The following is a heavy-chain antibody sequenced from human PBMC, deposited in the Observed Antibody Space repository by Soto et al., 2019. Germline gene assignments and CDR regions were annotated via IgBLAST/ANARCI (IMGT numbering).Heavy chain of an antibody. V-gene: IGHV3-30*03. CDR2: ISYDGGLQ. CDR1: GFTFTSYG. D-gene: IGHD5-18*01. J-gene: IGHJ4*02. CDR3: VSDRGYGHASVPYS. Sequence: QAHLVESGGGVVQPGRSLRLSCAASGFTFTSYGMHWVRQAPGTRLGWVAVISYDGGLQHYADSVQGRFTISRDNSKNIVLLQMNSLRAEDTAVYYCVSDRGYGHASVPYSWGQGTLVSVSS.